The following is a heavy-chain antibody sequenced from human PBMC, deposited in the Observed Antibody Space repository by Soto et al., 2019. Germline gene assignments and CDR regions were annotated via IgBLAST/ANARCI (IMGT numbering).Heavy chain of an antibody. V-gene: IGHV3-72*01. Sequence: EVQLVESGGGLVQPGGSLRLSCAASGFTFSDHYMDWVRQASGKGLEWVGRIRNKVHSYTAEYAASVKGRFTISRDDSKKSLYLQMNSLKIEDTALYYCGSAWTGYQLDYWGQGTLVTVSS. D-gene: IGHD3-9*01. CDR3: GSAWTGYQLDY. CDR2: IRNKVHSYTA. CDR1: GFTFSDHY. J-gene: IGHJ4*02.